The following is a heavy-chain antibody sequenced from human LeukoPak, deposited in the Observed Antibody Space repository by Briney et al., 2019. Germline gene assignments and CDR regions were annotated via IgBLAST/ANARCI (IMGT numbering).Heavy chain of an antibody. Sequence: HPGGSLRLSCAASGLTLSTYAMHWVRQAPGKGLEWVAYISGTGFTTYYADSVKGRFTISSDSSKNTLLLQMNSLRAEDTAIYYCAKDGYNWIAFDDWGQGTLVTVSS. CDR1: GLTLSTYA. D-gene: IGHD1-20*01. CDR3: AKDGYNWIAFDD. CDR2: ISGTGFTT. V-gene: IGHV3-23*01. J-gene: IGHJ4*02.